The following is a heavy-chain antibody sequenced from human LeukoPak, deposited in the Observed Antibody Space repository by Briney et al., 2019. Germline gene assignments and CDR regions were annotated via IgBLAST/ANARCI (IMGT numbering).Heavy chain of an antibody. J-gene: IGHJ4*02. CDR3: ARDRQIAY. CDR1: GCTFSNYW. Sequence: PGGSLRLSCAASGCTFSNYWLTWVGQAPGQGLEWVANIKQDGSEKHYVDSVKGRFTISRDNAKNSLYLQMNSLRAEDTAVYYCARDRQIAYWGQGTLDTVSS. CDR2: IKQDGSEK. V-gene: IGHV3-7*01.